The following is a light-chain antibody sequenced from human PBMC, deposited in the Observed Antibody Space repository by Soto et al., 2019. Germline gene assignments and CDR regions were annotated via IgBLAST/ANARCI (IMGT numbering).Light chain of an antibody. J-gene: IGKJ5*01. CDR3: QPSVEWPPIT. Sequence: EIVRTQSRGPLSLSPGERATLSCRASQSVSSRLAWYQQKPGQAPRLLISGASSRATGIPDRFSGSGSGTDFTLTNSRLAPEDFALYYCQPSVEWPPITFGQGTGLAI. CDR2: GAS. CDR1: QSVSSR. V-gene: IGKV3-20*01.